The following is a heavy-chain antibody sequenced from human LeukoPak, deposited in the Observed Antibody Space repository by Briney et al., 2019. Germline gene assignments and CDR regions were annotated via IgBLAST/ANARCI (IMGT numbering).Heavy chain of an antibody. V-gene: IGHV3-74*01. CDR3: AREQGYCSSTSCYVGAFDI. CDR2: INSDGSST. J-gene: IGHJ3*02. Sequence: GGSLRLSFAASGFTFISYLLHWVRQAPGKGLVWVSRINSDGSSTSYADSVKCRFTISRDNAKNTPYLQMNSLRAEDTAVYYCAREQGYCSSTSCYVGAFDIWGQGTMVTVSS. D-gene: IGHD2-2*01. CDR1: GFTFISYL.